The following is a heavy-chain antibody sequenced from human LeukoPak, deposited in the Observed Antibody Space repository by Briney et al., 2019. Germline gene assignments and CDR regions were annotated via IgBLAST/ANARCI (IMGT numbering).Heavy chain of an antibody. CDR1: GGTFSSYA. CDR2: VIPIFGTA. D-gene: IGHD2-8*01. J-gene: IGHJ6*02. CDR3: ARGPAPLYSGYYGMDV. V-gene: IGHV1-69*01. Sequence: SVKVSCKASGGTFSSYAISWVRQAPGQGLEWMGGVIPIFGTANYAQKFQGRVTITADESTSTAYMELSSLRSEDTAVYYCARGPAPLYSGYYGMDVWGQGTTVTVSS.